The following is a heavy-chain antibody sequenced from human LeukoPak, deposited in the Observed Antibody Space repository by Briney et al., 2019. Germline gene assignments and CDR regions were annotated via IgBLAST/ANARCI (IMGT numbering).Heavy chain of an antibody. Sequence: ASGKLSCKPSGYTFSSYYMHWVRQAAGQGRGGMGIINPSGGSTSYAQKFQGRVTMTRDTSTGTVYMERSSLRSEDTAVYYCARCHGARKYNWFDPWGQGTLVTVSS. CDR1: GYTFSSYY. CDR2: INPSGGST. D-gene: IGHD1-26*01. V-gene: IGHV1-46*01. CDR3: ARCHGARKYNWFDP. J-gene: IGHJ5*02.